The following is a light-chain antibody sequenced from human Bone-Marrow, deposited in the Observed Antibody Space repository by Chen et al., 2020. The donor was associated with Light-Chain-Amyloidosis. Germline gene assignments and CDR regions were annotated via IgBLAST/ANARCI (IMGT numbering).Light chain of an antibody. CDR1: DLPTQY. V-gene: IGLV3-25*03. Sequence: SYELTQPPSVPVSPGQTARINCPGDDLPTQYAYWYQQKPGQAPVLVIHRDTERPSGISERFSGSSSGTTATLTISGVQAEDEADYHCQSADSSGTYEVIFGGGTKLTVL. CDR3: QSADSSGTYEVI. J-gene: IGLJ2*01. CDR2: RDT.